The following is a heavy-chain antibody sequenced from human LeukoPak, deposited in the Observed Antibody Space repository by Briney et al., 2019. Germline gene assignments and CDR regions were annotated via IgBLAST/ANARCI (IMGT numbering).Heavy chain of an antibody. D-gene: IGHD5-12*01. J-gene: IGHJ4*02. Sequence: GGSLRLSCAASGFTFSDYYMSWIRQAPGRGLEWVSYISSSGSTIYYADSVKGRLTISRDNAKNSLYLQMDSLRAEDTAVYYCARGRGYSGYDLVFDYWGQGTLVTVSS. V-gene: IGHV3-11*01. CDR1: GFTFSDYY. CDR2: ISSSGSTI. CDR3: ARGRGYSGYDLVFDY.